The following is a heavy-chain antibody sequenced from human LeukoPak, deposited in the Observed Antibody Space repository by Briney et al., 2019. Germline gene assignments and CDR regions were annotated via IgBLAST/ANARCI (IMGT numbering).Heavy chain of an antibody. CDR1: GFSMRVYC. CDR2: IKQEGSER. J-gene: IGHJ4*02. V-gene: IGHV3-7*01. D-gene: IGHD3-22*01. CDR3: ARDWGAYYHFFDY. Sequence: GGSLRLSCEASGFSMRVYCMSWVRQAPGKGLEWVGNIKQEGSERNDLDSVKGRLTTSRDNATKSQYLQMDSLRAEDAAVYYCARDWGAYYHFFDYWGQGTLVTVSS.